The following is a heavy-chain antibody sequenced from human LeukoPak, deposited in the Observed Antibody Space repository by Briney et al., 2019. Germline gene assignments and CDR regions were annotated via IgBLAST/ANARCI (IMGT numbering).Heavy chain of an antibody. CDR3: AKAPYQLLPYFDY. CDR1: GFTFSSYW. Sequence: GGSLRLSCAASGFTFSSYWMSWVRQAPGKGLEWVANIKQDGSEKYYVDSVKGRFTISRDNAKNSLYLQMNSLRAEDTAVYYCAKAPYQLLPYFDYWGQGTLVTVSS. V-gene: IGHV3-7*01. CDR2: IKQDGSEK. D-gene: IGHD2-2*01. J-gene: IGHJ4*02.